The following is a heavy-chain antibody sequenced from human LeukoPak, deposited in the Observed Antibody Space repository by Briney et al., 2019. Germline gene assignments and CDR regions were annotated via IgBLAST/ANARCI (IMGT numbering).Heavy chain of an antibody. Sequence: ASVKVSCKASGYTFTGYYMHWVRQAPGQGLEWMGWINPNSGGTNYAQKLQGRVTMTTDTSTSTAYMELRSLRSDDTAVYYCARPIAAADPYYFDYWGQGTLVTVSS. J-gene: IGHJ4*02. D-gene: IGHD6-13*01. CDR2: INPNSGGT. V-gene: IGHV1-2*02. CDR1: GYTFTGYY. CDR3: ARPIAAADPYYFDY.